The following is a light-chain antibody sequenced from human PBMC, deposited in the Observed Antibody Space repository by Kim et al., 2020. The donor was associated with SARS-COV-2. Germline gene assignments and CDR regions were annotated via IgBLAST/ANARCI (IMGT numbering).Light chain of an antibody. Sequence: QSALTQPPSVSAAPGQKVTISCSGSSSNIGNNYVSWYQQLPGTAPKLLIYDNNKRPSGIPDQFSGSKSGTSATLGITGLQTGDEADYYCGTWDSSLSAVLFGGGTQLTVL. CDR2: DNN. CDR1: SSNIGNNY. J-gene: IGLJ2*01. V-gene: IGLV1-51*01. CDR3: GTWDSSLSAVL.